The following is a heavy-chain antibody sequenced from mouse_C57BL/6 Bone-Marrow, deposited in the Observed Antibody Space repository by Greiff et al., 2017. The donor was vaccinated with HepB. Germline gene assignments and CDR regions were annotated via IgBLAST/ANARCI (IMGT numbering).Heavy chain of an antibody. CDR1: GYTFTDHT. D-gene: IGHD2-5*01. CDR2: IYPRDGST. J-gene: IGHJ4*01. V-gene: IGHV1-78*01. Sequence: VQLQQSDAELVKPGASVKISCKVSGYTFTDHTIHWMKQRPEQGLEWIGYIYPRDGSTKYNEKYKGKATLTADKSSSTAYMQLNSLTSEDAAVYFWARESYYSNYNAMDYWGQGTSVTVSS. CDR3: ARESYYSNYNAMDY.